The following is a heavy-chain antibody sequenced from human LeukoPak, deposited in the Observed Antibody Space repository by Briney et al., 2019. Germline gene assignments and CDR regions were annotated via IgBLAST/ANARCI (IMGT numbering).Heavy chain of an antibody. CDR1: GGTFSSYA. V-gene: IGHV1-69*13. CDR3: AFGYSSSWYEDY. CDR2: IIPIFGTA. J-gene: IGHJ4*02. D-gene: IGHD6-13*01. Sequence: SVKVSCKASGGTFSSYAISWVRQAPGQGLEWMGGIIPIFGTANYAQKFQGRVTITADESTSTAYMELSSLRSEDTAVYYCAFGYSSSWYEDYWGQGTLVTVSS.